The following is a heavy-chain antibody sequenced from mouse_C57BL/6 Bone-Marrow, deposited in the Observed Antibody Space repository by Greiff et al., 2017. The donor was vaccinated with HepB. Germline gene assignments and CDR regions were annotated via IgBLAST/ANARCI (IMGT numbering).Heavy chain of an antibody. J-gene: IGHJ1*03. CDR3: ARSHYYGSSHWYFDV. V-gene: IGHV1-72*01. Sequence: QVQLQQPGAELVKPGASVKLSCKASGYTFTSYWMHWVKQRPGRGLEWIGRIDPNSGGTKYNEKFKSKAILTVDKPSSTAYMQLSSLTSEDSAVDYWARSHYYGSSHWYFDVWGTGTTVTVSS. CDR1: GYTFTSYW. D-gene: IGHD1-1*01. CDR2: IDPNSGGT.